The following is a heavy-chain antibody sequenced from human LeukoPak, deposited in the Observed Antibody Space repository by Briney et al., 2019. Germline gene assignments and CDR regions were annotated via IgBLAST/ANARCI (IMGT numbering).Heavy chain of an antibody. CDR1: GFTVSSNS. Sequence: GSLRLSCTVSGFTVSSNSMSWVRQPPGKGLEWIGEINHSGSTNYNPSLKSRVTISVDTSKNQFSLKLSSVTAADTAVYYCARRRLIVVVNYYYYMDVWGKGTTVTISS. D-gene: IGHD3-22*01. CDR2: INHSGST. CDR3: ARRRLIVVVNYYYYMDV. J-gene: IGHJ6*03. V-gene: IGHV4-34*01.